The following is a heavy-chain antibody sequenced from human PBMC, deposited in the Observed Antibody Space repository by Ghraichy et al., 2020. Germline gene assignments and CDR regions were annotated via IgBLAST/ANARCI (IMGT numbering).Heavy chain of an antibody. D-gene: IGHD4-23*01. CDR3: ARARFTTLRWKYGMDV. CDR2: VNHSRNT. V-gene: IGHV4-34*01. J-gene: IGHJ6*02. Sequence: SETLSLTCAVYGGSFSGYYWTWIRQPPGKGLEWIGEVNHSRNTNYNPSLKSRITISGDTSKIQFSLKVSSVTAADTSRYYCARARFTTLRWKYGMDVWGQGTTVTVSS. CDR1: GGSFSGYY.